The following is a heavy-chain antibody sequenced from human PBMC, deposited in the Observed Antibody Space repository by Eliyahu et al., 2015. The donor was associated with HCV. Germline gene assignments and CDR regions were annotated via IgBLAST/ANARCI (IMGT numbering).Heavy chain of an antibody. CDR2: IRSKAYGGTT. Sequence: EVQLVESGGGLVQPGRSLRLSCTASGFTFGDYAMSWFRQAPGKGLEWVGFIRSKAYGGTTEYAASVKGRFTISRDDSKSIAYLQMNSLKTEDTAVYYCTRSLDYSNYFDYYYGMDVWGQGTTVTVSS. D-gene: IGHD4-11*01. V-gene: IGHV3-49*03. CDR1: GFTFGDYA. CDR3: TRSLDYSNYFDYYYGMDV. J-gene: IGHJ6*02.